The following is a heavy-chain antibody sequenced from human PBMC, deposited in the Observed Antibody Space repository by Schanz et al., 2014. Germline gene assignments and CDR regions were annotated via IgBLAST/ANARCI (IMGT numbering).Heavy chain of an antibody. D-gene: IGHD3-10*01. J-gene: IGHJ5*02. CDR2: INPNSGGT. CDR3: AREGTVIRGLSGWFDP. CDR1: GYSFSTYA. Sequence: QVHLVQSESELKNPGASVKVSCKTSGYSFSTYAMNWVRQAPGQGPEWLGWINPNSGGTNFAQKFQGRVTMTRDTSISTVYMELSRLRSDDTAVYYCAREGTVIRGLSGWFDPWGQGTLVTVSS. V-gene: IGHV1-2*02.